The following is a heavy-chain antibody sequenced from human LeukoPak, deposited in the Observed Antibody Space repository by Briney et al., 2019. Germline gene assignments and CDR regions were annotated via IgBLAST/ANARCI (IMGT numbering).Heavy chain of an antibody. V-gene: IGHV1-18*01. J-gene: IGHJ1*01. CDR3: ATAHSSGATFQH. Sequence: ASVKVSCKASGYTFTSYGISWVRQAPGQGLEWMGWISAYNGNTNYAQKFQGRVTMTEDTSTDTAYMELSSLRSEDTAVYYCATAHSSGATFQHWGQGTLVTVSS. D-gene: IGHD3-22*01. CDR2: ISAYNGNT. CDR1: GYTFTSYG.